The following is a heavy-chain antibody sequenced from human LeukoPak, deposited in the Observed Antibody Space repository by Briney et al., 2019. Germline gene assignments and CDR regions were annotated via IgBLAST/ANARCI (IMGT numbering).Heavy chain of an antibody. Sequence: GGSLRLSCAASGFTFSSYAMSWVRQAPGKGLEWVSAISGSVGSTYYADSVKGRFTISRDNSKNTLYLQMNSLRAEDTAVYYCAKDQLGYCSGGSCYGRVFDYWGQGTLVTVSS. CDR3: AKDQLGYCSGGSCYGRVFDY. D-gene: IGHD2-15*01. J-gene: IGHJ4*02. CDR2: ISGSVGST. CDR1: GFTFSSYA. V-gene: IGHV3-23*01.